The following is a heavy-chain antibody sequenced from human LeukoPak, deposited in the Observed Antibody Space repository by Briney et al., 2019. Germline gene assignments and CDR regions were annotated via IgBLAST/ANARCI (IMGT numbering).Heavy chain of an antibody. V-gene: IGHV4-39*07. CDR2: INHSGST. CDR3: ARAGSRHHYYYYMDV. D-gene: IGHD1-26*01. J-gene: IGHJ6*03. Sequence: SETLSLTCTVSGGSISSSSYYWGWIRQPPGKGLEWIGEINHSGSTNYNPSLKSRVTISVDTSKNQFSLKLSSVTAADTAVYYCARAGSRHHYYYYMDVWGKGTTVTISS. CDR1: GGSISSSSYY.